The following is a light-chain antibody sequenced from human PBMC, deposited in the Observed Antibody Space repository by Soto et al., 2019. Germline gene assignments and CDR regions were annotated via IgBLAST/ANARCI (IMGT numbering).Light chain of an antibody. CDR1: SSNIGAHYD. Sequence: QSVLTQPPSVSGAPGQRVTISCTGSSSNIGAHYDVHWYQQLPGTAPKLLIYANNNRPSGVPDRFSGSKSGTSASLAITGLQAEDEADYYCQSYDSSLSAYVFGTGTNVTVL. CDR2: ANN. J-gene: IGLJ1*01. CDR3: QSYDSSLSAYV. V-gene: IGLV1-40*01.